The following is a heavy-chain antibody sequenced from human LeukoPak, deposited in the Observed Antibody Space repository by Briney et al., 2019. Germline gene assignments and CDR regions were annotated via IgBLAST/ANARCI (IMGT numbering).Heavy chain of an antibody. CDR3: ARGPQRGVIMN. V-gene: IGHV3-23*01. Sequence: GGSLRLSCAASGFTFSTYAMSWVRQAPGKGLEWVSAISGSGGGTYYADSVKGRFTISRDNAKNSLYLQMNSLRVEDTAMYYCARGPQRGVIMNWGQGTLVTVSS. D-gene: IGHD3-10*01. CDR1: GFTFSTYA. CDR2: ISGSGGGT. J-gene: IGHJ4*02.